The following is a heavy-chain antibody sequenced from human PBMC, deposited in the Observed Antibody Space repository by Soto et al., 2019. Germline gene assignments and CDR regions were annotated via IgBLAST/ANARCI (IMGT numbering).Heavy chain of an antibody. J-gene: IGHJ4*02. CDR1: GYSISSGYY. CDR3: ATTSGSFQY. V-gene: IGHV4-38-2*01. D-gene: IGHD1-26*01. Sequence: NPSETLSLTCAVSGYSISSGYYWGWIRQPPGKGLEWIGSIYHSGRTYYNPSLKSRLTISLDTSKNQFSLKLTSVTAADTALYFCATTSGSFQYWGQGTLVTVSS. CDR2: IYHSGRT.